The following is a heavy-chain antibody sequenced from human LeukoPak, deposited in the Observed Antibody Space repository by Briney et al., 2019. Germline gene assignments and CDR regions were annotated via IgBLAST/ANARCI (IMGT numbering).Heavy chain of an antibody. CDR1: GYTFTSYG. CDR2: ISAYNGNT. J-gene: IGHJ4*02. V-gene: IGHV1-18*01. D-gene: IGHD5-12*01. CDR3: ARRGVLYSGYDYRADY. Sequence: ASVKASCKASGYTFTSYGISWVRQAPGQGLEWMGWISAYNGNTNYAQKLQGRVTMTTDTSTSTAYMELRSLRSDDTAVYYCARRGVLYSGYDYRADYWGQGTLVTVSS.